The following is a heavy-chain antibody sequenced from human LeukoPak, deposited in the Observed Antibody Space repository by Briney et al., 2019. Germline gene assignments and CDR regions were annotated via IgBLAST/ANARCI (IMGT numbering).Heavy chain of an antibody. J-gene: IGHJ3*02. CDR3: ARKYWDAFDI. CDR2: IYYSGTT. D-gene: IGHD2/OR15-2a*01. Sequence: SETPSLTCSVSGVSISSDYWSWIRQPPGKGLEWIGNIYYSGTTNYNPSVRSRVTISVDTSKNQFSLKLSSVTDADTAAYYCARKYWDAFDIWGQGTKVTVSS. V-gene: IGHV4-59*08. CDR1: GVSISSDY.